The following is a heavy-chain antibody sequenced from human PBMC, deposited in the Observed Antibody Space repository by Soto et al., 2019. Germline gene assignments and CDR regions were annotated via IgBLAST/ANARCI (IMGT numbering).Heavy chain of an antibody. V-gene: IGHV3-74*01. D-gene: IGHD6-19*01. Sequence: LRLSCAASGFTFSSYWMHWVRQGPGKGLVWVSRINGDGSSTNYAESVKGRFTISRDNAKNTLFLQMNSLRAEDTAVYYCGRGGSYSSGALDYWGQGTLVTVSS. CDR2: INGDGSST. J-gene: IGHJ4*02. CDR3: GRGGSYSSGALDY. CDR1: GFTFSSYW.